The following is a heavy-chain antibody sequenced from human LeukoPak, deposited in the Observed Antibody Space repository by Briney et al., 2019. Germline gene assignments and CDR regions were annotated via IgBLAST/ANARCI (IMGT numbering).Heavy chain of an antibody. CDR1: GGSLSGYY. CDR3: ARVLSFKRWLQPHLDY. CDR2: INHSGSA. D-gene: IGHD5-24*01. J-gene: IGHJ4*02. Sequence: SETLSLTCAVYGGSLSGYYWSWIRQPPGKGLEWIGEINHSGSANYNPFLRSRGTISVDTSKNQFSLKLSSVTAADTAVYYCARVLSFKRWLQPHLDYWGQGTLVTVSS. V-gene: IGHV4-34*01.